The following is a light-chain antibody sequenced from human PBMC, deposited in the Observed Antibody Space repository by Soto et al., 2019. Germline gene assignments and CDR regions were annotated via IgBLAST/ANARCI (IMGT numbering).Light chain of an antibody. J-gene: IGKJ1*01. CDR2: DAS. CDR3: QQYETFSGT. V-gene: IGKV1-5*01. Sequence: DIQMTQSPATLSASVGDTVTVTFRARRSVSGWLAWYQQKPGEAPKLLIYDASALPRGVPSRFSGSGSGTKFTLTIASLQPDDFATYYCQQYETFSGTFGPGTKVDI. CDR1: RSVSGW.